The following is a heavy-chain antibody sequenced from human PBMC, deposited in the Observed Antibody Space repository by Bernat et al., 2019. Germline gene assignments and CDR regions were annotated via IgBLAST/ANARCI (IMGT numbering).Heavy chain of an antibody. CDR2: ISSDGSNQ. V-gene: IGHV3-30-3*01. J-gene: IGHJ6*02. D-gene: IGHD5/OR15-5a*01. Sequence: QMQLVESGGGVVQPGRSLRLSCAASGFTFSSYAMHWVRQAPGKGLEWVAVISSDGSNQYSADSVGGRFTICRDNSKNTLYLQMNSLRAEDTAVYYCARVGSTASYYYYYGMDVWGQGTTVTVSS. CDR1: GFTFSSYA. CDR3: ARVGSTASYYYYYGMDV.